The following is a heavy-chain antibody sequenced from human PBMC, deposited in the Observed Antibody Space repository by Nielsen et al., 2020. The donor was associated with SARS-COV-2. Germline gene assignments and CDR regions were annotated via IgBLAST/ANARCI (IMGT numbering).Heavy chain of an antibody. D-gene: IGHD4-17*01. CDR2: IYYSGST. Sequence: SETLSLTCTVSGGSISSSSYFWGWIRQPPGKGLEWFASIYYSGSTYYNPSLKSRVTMSADTSKNQFSLKLSSVTAADTAVYYCARVQYMATVTTYFDYWGQGTLVTVSS. V-gene: IGHV4-39*07. CDR1: GGSISSSSYF. CDR3: ARVQYMATVTTYFDY. J-gene: IGHJ4*02.